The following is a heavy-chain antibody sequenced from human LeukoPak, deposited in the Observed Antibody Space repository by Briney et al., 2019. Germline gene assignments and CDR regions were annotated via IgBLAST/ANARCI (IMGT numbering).Heavy chain of an antibody. J-gene: IGHJ6*04. D-gene: IGHD3-10*02. V-gene: IGHV3-48*03. CDR3: AELGVTMIGGV. CDR1: GFTFSSYE. Sequence: GGSLRLSCAASGFTFSSYEMNWVRQAPGKRLEWVSYISSSGSTIYYADSVKGRFTISRDNAKNSLYLQMNSLRAEDTAVYYCAELGVTMIGGVWGKGTTVTISS. CDR2: ISSSGSTI.